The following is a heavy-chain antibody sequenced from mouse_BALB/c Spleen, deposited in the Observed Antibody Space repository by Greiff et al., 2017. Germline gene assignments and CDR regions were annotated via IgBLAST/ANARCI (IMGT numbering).Heavy chain of an antibody. CDR1: GYTFTSYV. V-gene: IGHV1-14*01. CDR2: INPYNDGT. J-gene: IGHJ2*01. CDR3: ARCGYGNYFDY. D-gene: IGHD2-10*02. Sequence: VQLKESGPELVKPGASVKMSCKASGYTFTSYVMHWVKQKPGQGLEWIGYINPYNDGTKYNEKFKGKATLTSDKSSSTAYMELSSLTSEDSAVYYCARCGYGNYFDYWGQGTTLTVSS.